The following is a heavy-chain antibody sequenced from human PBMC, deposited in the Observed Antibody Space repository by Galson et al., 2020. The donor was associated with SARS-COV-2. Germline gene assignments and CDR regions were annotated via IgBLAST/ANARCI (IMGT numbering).Heavy chain of an antibody. J-gene: IGHJ6*03. CDR3: ASTHCEKTNCIHAAGRRSFYDNMDV. CDR2: IYYSGST. CDR1: GGSISSGSYY. Sequence: SETLSLTCTVSGGSISSGSYYWGWIRQPPGKGLEWIRSIYYSGSTYYNPSFKSRVTISVDTSKNHFSLKLSSVTAADTAVYYCASTHCEKTNCIHAAGRRSFYDNMDVWGEGTTVTVSS. D-gene: IGHD1-1*01. V-gene: IGHV4-39*02.